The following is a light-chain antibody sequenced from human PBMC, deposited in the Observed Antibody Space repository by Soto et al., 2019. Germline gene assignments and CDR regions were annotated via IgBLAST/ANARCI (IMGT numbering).Light chain of an antibody. CDR3: QTWGTGIWV. CDR2: LNSDGGH. V-gene: IGLV4-69*01. Sequence: QPVLTQSPSASASLGASVTLTCTLSSGYSTYGIAWHQQQPEKGPRFLMKLNSDGGHNKGDGIPDRFSGSSSGAERYLTISSLQLEDEADYYCQTWGTGIWVFGGGTKVTVL. J-gene: IGLJ3*02. CDR1: SGYSTYG.